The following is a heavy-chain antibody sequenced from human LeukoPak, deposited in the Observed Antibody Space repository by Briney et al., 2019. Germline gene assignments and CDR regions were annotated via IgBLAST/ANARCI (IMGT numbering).Heavy chain of an antibody. CDR2: INPNSGGT. D-gene: IGHD3-10*01. CDR1: GYTFTGYY. Sequence: VASVKVSCKASGYTFTGYYMHWVRQAPGQGLEWMGWINPNSGGTNYAQKFQGRVTMTRDTSISTAYMELGRLRSDDTAVYYCARESRPYYYGSGSSLDYWGQGTLVTVSS. V-gene: IGHV1-2*02. CDR3: ARESRPYYYGSGSSLDY. J-gene: IGHJ4*02.